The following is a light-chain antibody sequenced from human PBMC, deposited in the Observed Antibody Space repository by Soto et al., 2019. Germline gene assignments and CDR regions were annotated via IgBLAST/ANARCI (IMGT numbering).Light chain of an antibody. CDR3: SSFVAGNNYWV. V-gene: IGLV2-8*01. J-gene: IGLJ3*02. CDR2: EVT. CDR1: ISDVGGYDY. Sequence: QSVLTQPPSASGSPGRSVTISCTGTISDVGGYDYVSWFQQHPGKAPKLIIYEVTKRPSVVPDRFSASKSGNTASLTVSGLQAEDEADYYCSSFVAGNNYWVFGGGTKLTVL.